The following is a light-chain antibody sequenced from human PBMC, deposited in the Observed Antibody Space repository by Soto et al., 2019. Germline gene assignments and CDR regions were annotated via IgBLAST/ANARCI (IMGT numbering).Light chain of an antibody. V-gene: IGLV1-44*01. Sequence: QSVLTQPPSVSATPGQRVTVSCSGSTSNIGSNSVNWLQHLPGTAPKLLIYNNNQRPSGGPDRFSGSKSGTSASLAISGLQSADEADYYCATWDDRLSGFYVFGTGTKVTVL. CDR1: TSNIGSNS. CDR2: NNN. J-gene: IGLJ1*01. CDR3: ATWDDRLSGFYV.